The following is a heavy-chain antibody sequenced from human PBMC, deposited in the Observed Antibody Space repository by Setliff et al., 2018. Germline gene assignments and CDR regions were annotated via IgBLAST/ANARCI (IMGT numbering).Heavy chain of an antibody. J-gene: IGHJ6*03. CDR3: ARDHGDYGYYYYYMDV. CDR2: IYTSGST. Sequence: SETLSLTCTVSGGSISSYYWSWIRQPAGKGLEWIGRIYTSGSTNCNPSLKSRITMSVDTSKNQFSLKLSSVTAADTAVYYCARDHGDYGYYYYYMDVWGKGTTVTVS. CDR1: GGSISSYY. V-gene: IGHV4-4*07. D-gene: IGHD4-17*01.